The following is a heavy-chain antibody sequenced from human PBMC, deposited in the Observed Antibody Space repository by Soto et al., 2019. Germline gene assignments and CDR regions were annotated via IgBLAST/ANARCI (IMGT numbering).Heavy chain of an antibody. CDR3: AKVIVLGASTIEF. J-gene: IGHJ4*02. D-gene: IGHD6-6*01. V-gene: IGHV3-23*01. CDR2: ISGSGGTT. Sequence: EQLLESGGGLVQPGGSLTLSCAASGFTFNHYGMAWVRQAPGKGLEWVSVISGSGGTTYYADSVKGQFTISRDNSKSTVYLQMNSLRVEDTALYSCAKVIVLGASTIEFWGPGTLVTVSS. CDR1: GFTFNHYG.